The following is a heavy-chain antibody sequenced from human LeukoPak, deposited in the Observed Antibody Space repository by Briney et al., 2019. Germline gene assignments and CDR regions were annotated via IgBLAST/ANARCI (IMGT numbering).Heavy chain of an antibody. D-gene: IGHD6-13*01. Sequence: GGSLRLSCAASGFTFSSYSMNWVRQAPGKGLEWVSSISSSSSYIYYADSVKGRFTISRDNAKSSLYLQMNNLRAEDTAVYYCARSFLSIAAAATDYWGQGTLVTVSS. J-gene: IGHJ4*02. V-gene: IGHV3-21*01. CDR2: ISSSSSYI. CDR1: GFTFSSYS. CDR3: ARSFLSIAAAATDY.